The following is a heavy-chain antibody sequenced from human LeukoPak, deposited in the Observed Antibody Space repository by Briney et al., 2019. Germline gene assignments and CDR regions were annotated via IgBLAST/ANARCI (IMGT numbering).Heavy chain of an antibody. CDR1: GDSISGYY. J-gene: IGHJ4*02. CDR2: ISDSGST. Sequence: PSETLSLTCTVSGDSISGYYWSWLRQPPGRGLEWIGYISDSGSTNYNPSLKSRVTISVDTSKNQVSLNLSSVTAADTAVYYCARHRRRYYGSGTYDFDYWGQGTLVTVSS. CDR3: ARHRRRYYGSGTYDFDY. D-gene: IGHD3-10*01. V-gene: IGHV4-59*08.